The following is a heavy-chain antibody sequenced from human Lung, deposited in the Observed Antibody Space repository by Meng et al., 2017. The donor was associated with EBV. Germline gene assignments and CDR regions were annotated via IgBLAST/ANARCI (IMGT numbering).Heavy chain of an antibody. J-gene: IGHJ4*02. D-gene: IGHD4-23*01. CDR1: GFTVRSAW. Sequence: EVQMVESGGGLSKPGGSLTLSCAASGFTVRSAWMSWVRQDPGQGLEWVGRMKSKTDGGTTDYAAPVKGRFTISRDDSKNTLYLQMNSLKTEDTAVYYCTRWSYGGTAYWGQGTLVTVSS. CDR3: TRWSYGGTAY. V-gene: IGHV3-15*01. CDR2: MKSKTDGGTT.